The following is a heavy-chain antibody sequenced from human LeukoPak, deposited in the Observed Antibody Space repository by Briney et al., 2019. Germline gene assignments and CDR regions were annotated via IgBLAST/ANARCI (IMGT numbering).Heavy chain of an antibody. CDR3: ARRLEVVISHDAFDM. Sequence: SETLSLTCTVSNFSITSNYYWVWIRQPPGKRLEWIGSIYHAGATFYNPSLQSRVTISLDTSNNQFSLKLSFVTAADTAVYYCARRLEVVISHDAFDMWGQGTMVTVSS. D-gene: IGHD3-22*01. V-gene: IGHV4-38-2*02. J-gene: IGHJ3*02. CDR2: IYHAGAT. CDR1: NFSITSNYY.